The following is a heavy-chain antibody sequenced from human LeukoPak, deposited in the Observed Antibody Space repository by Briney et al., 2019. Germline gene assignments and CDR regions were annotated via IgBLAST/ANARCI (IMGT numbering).Heavy chain of an antibody. J-gene: IGHJ4*02. CDR1: GGSFSGYY. CDR3: AGWGDGYNFGY. Sequence: SETLSLTCAVYGGSFSGYYWSWIRQPPGKGLEWIGEINHSGSTNYNPSLKSRVTISVDTSKNQFSLKPSSVTAADTAVYYCAGWGDGYNFGYWGQGTLVTVSS. CDR2: INHSGST. D-gene: IGHD5-24*01. V-gene: IGHV4-34*01.